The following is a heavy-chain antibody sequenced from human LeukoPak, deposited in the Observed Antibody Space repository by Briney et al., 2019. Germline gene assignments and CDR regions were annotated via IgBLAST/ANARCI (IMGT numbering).Heavy chain of an antibody. J-gene: IGHJ4*02. V-gene: IGHV4-61*02. Sequence: SETLSLTCTASGGSISSGSYYWSWIRQPAGKGLEWIGRIYTSGSTNYNPSLKSRVTISVDTSKNQFSLKLSSVTAADTAIYFCARDDMVVAQAGEFFDYWGQGTLVTVSS. CDR1: GGSISSGSYY. D-gene: IGHD3-16*01. CDR2: IYTSGST. CDR3: ARDDMVVAQAGEFFDY.